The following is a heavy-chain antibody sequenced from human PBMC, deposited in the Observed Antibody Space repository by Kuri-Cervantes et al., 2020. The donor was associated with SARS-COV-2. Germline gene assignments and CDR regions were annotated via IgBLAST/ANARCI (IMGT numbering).Heavy chain of an antibody. CDR1: GFTFSNAW. CDR2: IKSKTDGGTT. Sequence: GESLKISCAASGFTFSNAWMNWVRQAPGKGLEWVGRIKSKTDGGTTDYAAPVKGRFTISRDDSKNTLYLQMNSLKTEDTAVYYCTTNYGDYWDAFDIWGQGTMVTVSS. D-gene: IGHD4-17*01. CDR3: TTNYGDYWDAFDI. J-gene: IGHJ3*02. V-gene: IGHV3-15*07.